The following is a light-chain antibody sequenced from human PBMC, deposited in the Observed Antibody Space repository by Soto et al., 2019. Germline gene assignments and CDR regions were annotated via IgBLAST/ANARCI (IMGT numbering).Light chain of an antibody. CDR3: QQYASYMLT. V-gene: IGKV1-5*01. CDR2: DVS. Sequence: DIQMTQFPSTLSANVGDRVIITCRASQSVNNWLAWYQQKPGEAPRLLIYDVSTLETGVPSRFSGSGSGTEFTLTISSLQPVDAATYYWQQYASYMLTFGGGTKV. J-gene: IGKJ4*01. CDR1: QSVNNW.